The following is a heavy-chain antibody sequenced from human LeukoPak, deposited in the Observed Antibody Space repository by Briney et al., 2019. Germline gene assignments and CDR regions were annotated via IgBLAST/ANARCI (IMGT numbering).Heavy chain of an antibody. Sequence: SETLSLTCTVSGGSISSGSYYWSWIRQPAGKGLEWIGRIYTSGSTNYNPSLKSRVTISVDTSKNQFSLKLRSVTAADTAVYYCARGRLLWGPFHIWDQGTMLTVSS. CDR3: ARGRLLWGPFHI. CDR2: IYTSGST. D-gene: IGHD7-27*01. V-gene: IGHV4-61*02. CDR1: GGSISSGSYY. J-gene: IGHJ3*02.